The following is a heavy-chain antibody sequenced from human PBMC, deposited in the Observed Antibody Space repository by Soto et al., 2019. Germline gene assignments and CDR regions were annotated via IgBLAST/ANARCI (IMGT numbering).Heavy chain of an antibody. D-gene: IGHD3-22*01. Sequence: QVQLQESGPGLVKPSETLSLTCTVSGGSISSYYWSWIRQPPGKGLEWIGYIYYSGSTNYNPSHKSRVTISVDTSKNQFSLKRSSVTAADTAVYYCARVSSGYYLVFDYWGQGTLVTVSS. J-gene: IGHJ4*02. V-gene: IGHV4-59*01. CDR2: IYYSGST. CDR1: GGSISSYY. CDR3: ARVSSGYYLVFDY.